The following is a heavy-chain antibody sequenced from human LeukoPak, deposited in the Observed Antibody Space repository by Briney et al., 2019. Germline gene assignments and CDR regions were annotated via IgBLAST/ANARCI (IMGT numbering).Heavy chain of an antibody. CDR1: GGTFSSYA. CDR2: IIPIFGTA. Sequence: SVKVSCKASGGTFSSYAISWVRQAPGQGLEWMGGIIPIFGTANYAQKFQGRVTITADESTSTAYMELSSLRSEDTAVYYCARAPAGYSSSSPFDYWGQGTLVTVSS. J-gene: IGHJ4*02. CDR3: ARAPAGYSSSSPFDY. D-gene: IGHD6-6*01. V-gene: IGHV1-69*01.